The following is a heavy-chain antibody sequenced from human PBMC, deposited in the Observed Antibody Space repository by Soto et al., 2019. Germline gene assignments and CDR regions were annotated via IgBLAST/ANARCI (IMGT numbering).Heavy chain of an antibody. CDR3: ARGPNPYYFDY. J-gene: IGHJ4*02. V-gene: IGHV1-3*01. CDR1: GYTFTSYA. CDR2: INAGNGNT. Sequence: ASVKVSFKASGYTFTSYAMHWVRQAPGQRLEWMGWINAGNGNTKYSQKFQGRVTITRDTSASTAYMELSSLRSEDTAVYYCARGPNPYYFDYWGQGTLVTFSS.